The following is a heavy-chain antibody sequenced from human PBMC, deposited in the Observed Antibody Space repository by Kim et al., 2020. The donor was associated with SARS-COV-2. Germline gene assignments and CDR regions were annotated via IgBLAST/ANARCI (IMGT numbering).Heavy chain of an antibody. J-gene: IGHJ4*02. V-gene: IGHV4-59*01. CDR1: GGSISSYY. Sequence: SETLSLTCTVSGGSISSYYWSWIRQPPGKGLEWIGYIYYSGSTNYNPSLKSRVTISVDTSKNQFSLKLSFVTAADTAVYYCARQPVAGAAPFDYWGQGTLVTVSS. CDR2: IYYSGST. CDR3: ARQPVAGAAPFDY. D-gene: IGHD2-15*01.